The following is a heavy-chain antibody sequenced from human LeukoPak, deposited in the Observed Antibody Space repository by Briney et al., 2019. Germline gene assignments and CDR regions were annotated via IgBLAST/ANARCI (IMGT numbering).Heavy chain of an antibody. J-gene: IGHJ6*02. CDR2: IYYSGST. CDR3: ARDGYSYGLYYYGMDV. CDR1: GGSVTSGRYY. Sequence: SETLSLTCTVSGGSVTSGRYYWSWIRQPPGKGLEWIGYIYYSGSTNYNPSLKSRVTTSVDTSKNQFSLKLSSVTAADTAVYYCARDGYSYGLYYYGMDVWGQGTTVTVSS. V-gene: IGHV4-61*01. D-gene: IGHD5-18*01.